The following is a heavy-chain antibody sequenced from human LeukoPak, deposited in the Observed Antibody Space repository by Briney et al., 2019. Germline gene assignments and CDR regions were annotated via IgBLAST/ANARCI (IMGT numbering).Heavy chain of an antibody. Sequence: SVKVSCKASGVTFSSYTITWVRQAPGQGLEWMGRIIPILGTAKYAQKFQGRVTITADKSTTTAYMEMSSLRSEDTAVYYCARDIPQDSSGYSLGYWGQGTLVTVSS. V-gene: IGHV1-69*08. D-gene: IGHD3-22*01. CDR1: GVTFSSYT. J-gene: IGHJ4*02. CDR3: ARDIPQDSSGYSLGY. CDR2: IIPILGTA.